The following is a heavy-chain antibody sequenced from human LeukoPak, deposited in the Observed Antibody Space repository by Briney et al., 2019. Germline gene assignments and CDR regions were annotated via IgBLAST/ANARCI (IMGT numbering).Heavy chain of an antibody. CDR2: ITSSGSTI. CDR1: GFTFSDYN. J-gene: IGHJ4*02. D-gene: IGHD2-2*01. Sequence: GGSLRLSCADSGFTFSDYNMNWVRQAPGKGLEWVSFITSSGSTIHYADSVKGRFTISRDNAKNSLYLQMNSLGAEDTALYYCARETCTRTTCYIEYWGQGTLVTVSS. V-gene: IGHV3-48*01. CDR3: ARETCTRTTCYIEY.